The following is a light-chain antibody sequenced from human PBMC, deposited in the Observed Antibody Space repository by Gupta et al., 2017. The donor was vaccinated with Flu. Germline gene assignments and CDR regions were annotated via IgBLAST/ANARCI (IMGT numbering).Light chain of an antibody. Sequence: QSAVTQPPSASGTPGQSVTIYCSGSGSNIGSNTVNWYQQFPGTAPKPLIYNNYERPPGVPDRFSGSKSGTSASLAISGLQSEDEAAYYCAAWDDNLNGWVFGGGTKLTVL. CDR3: AAWDDNLNGWV. J-gene: IGLJ3*02. CDR2: NNY. V-gene: IGLV1-44*01. CDR1: GSNIGSNT.